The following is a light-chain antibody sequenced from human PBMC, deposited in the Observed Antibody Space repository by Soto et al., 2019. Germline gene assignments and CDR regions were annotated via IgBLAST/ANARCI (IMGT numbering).Light chain of an antibody. CDR3: QQFNSYPIT. CDR1: QSISSW. J-gene: IGKJ5*01. V-gene: IGKV1-5*01. Sequence: PSTLSASVGDKVTITCRASQSISSWLAWYQQKPGKAPKLLIYDASSLESGVPSRFSGSGSGTEFTLTISSLQPDDFATYYCQQFNSYPITFGQGTRLEIK. CDR2: DAS.